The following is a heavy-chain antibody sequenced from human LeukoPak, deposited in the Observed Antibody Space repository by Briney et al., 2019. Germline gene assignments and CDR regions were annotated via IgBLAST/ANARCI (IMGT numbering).Heavy chain of an antibody. D-gene: IGHD3-22*01. Sequence: GGSLRLSCAASGFTFSSYSMNWVRQAPGKGLEWVSSISSSSSYIYYADSVKGRFTISRDNAKNTLYLQMNSLRAEDTAVYYCAKDHDSSGYYFHFDYWGQGTLATVSS. J-gene: IGHJ4*02. CDR2: ISSSSSYI. CDR3: AKDHDSSGYYFHFDY. V-gene: IGHV3-21*04. CDR1: GFTFSSYS.